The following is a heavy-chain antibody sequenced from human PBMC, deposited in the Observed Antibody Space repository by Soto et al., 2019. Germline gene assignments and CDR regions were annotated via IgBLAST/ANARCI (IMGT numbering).Heavy chain of an antibody. CDR2: INDSGNI. Sequence: QVQLQQWGAGLMKPSETLSLTCAVYGGSFSGYQWSWIRQTPGKGLEWIGDINDSGNINYNPSLKSRVPTLLLTPKMQLAPMLGSVTAAGSAVDYCARGLILCFGELSGRGGYYYYMDVWGKGTKVTVSS. CDR3: ARGLILCFGELSGRGGYYYYMDV. J-gene: IGHJ6*03. CDR1: GGSFSGYQ. D-gene: IGHD3-10*01. V-gene: IGHV4-34*01.